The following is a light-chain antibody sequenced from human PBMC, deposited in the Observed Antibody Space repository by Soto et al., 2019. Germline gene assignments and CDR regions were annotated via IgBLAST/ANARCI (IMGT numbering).Light chain of an antibody. CDR2: EVT. Sequence: QSVLTQPDSVSGSPGQSITISCTGTSSDVGGYNYVSWYQQHPGKAPKLTIYEVTNRPSGVSNRFSGSKSGNTASLTISGLQAEDEADYYCSSYASSSPYVFGTGTKVTVL. CDR1: SSDVGGYNY. CDR3: SSYASSSPYV. J-gene: IGLJ1*01. V-gene: IGLV2-14*01.